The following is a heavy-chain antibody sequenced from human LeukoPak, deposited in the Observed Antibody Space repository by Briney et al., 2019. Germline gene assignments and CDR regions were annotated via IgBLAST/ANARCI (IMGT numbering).Heavy chain of an antibody. CDR2: IYPGDSDT. Sequence: GESLKISCMGSGYSFTSYWIGWVRQMPGKGLEWMGIIYPGDSDTRYSPSFQGQVTISADKSISTAYLQWSSLKASDTAMYYCARLTMVRGVISPADYWGQGTLVTVSS. CDR3: ARLTMVRGVISPADY. CDR1: GYSFTSYW. V-gene: IGHV5-51*01. D-gene: IGHD3-10*01. J-gene: IGHJ4*02.